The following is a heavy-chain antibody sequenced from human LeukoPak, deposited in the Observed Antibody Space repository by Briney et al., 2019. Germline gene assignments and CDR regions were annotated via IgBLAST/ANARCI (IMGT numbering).Heavy chain of an antibody. J-gene: IGHJ4*02. D-gene: IGHD3-22*01. CDR3: ARDGYSIGYFYDL. V-gene: IGHV3-21*01. Sequence: FTSRCYKMNWRRQPPGMEPDRVASSRSDASSIDYVDVVEGRFNISRDNAKNSVLLQMNSLRGGDAAVYYCARDGYSIGYFYDLWGQGTLVTVSS. CDR2: SRSDASSI. CDR1: FTSRCYK.